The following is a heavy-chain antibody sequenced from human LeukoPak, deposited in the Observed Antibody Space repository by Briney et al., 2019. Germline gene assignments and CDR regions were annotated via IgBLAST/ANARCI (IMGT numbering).Heavy chain of an antibody. D-gene: IGHD3-10*01. CDR3: ARYYGSGSFDQ. V-gene: IGHV4-38-2*02. J-gene: IGHJ4*02. Sequence: PSETLSLTCTVSGYSISGGYYWGWIRQPPGKGPEWIGNMYHSGTAHYNPSLKSRVTISIDTSKNQFSLRLSSVTAADTAVYYCARYYGSGSFDQWGQGTLVTVSS. CDR1: GYSISGGYY. CDR2: MYHSGTA.